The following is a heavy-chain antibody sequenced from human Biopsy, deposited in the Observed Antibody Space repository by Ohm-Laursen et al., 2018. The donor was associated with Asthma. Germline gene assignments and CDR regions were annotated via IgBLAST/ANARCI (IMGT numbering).Heavy chain of an antibody. Sequence: SSVKVSFKSLGGTFNTYVIGWVRQAPGQGLEWMGGINSVFGTTTYPQKFQDRVTITADDSTSTVYMELSSLRSEDTAVYYCARKAGSCISRTCYSLDFWGQGTLVTVSS. CDR3: ARKAGSCISRTCYSLDF. V-gene: IGHV1-69*01. J-gene: IGHJ4*02. D-gene: IGHD2-2*01. CDR2: INSVFGTT. CDR1: GGTFNTYV.